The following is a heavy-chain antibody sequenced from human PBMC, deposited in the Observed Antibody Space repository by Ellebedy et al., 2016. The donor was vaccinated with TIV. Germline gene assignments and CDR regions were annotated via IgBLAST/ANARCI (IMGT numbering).Heavy chain of an antibody. CDR3: ARTTDTDFDY. CDR2: ITPSDSYT. CDR1: GYSFTNYW. D-gene: IGHD1-1*01. J-gene: IGHJ4*02. V-gene: IGHV5-10-1*01. Sequence: GESLKISXKGSGYSFTNYWINWVRQMPGKGLEWMGRITPSDSYTNYSPSFQGHVTISADKSISTAYLQWSSLQASDTAMYYCARTTDTDFDYWGQGTLVTVSS.